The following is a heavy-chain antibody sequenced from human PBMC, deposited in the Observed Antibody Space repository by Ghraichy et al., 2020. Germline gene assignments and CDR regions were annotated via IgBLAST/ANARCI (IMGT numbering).Heavy chain of an antibody. CDR1: GGSISSYY. Sequence: SETLSLTCTVSGGSISSYYWSWIRQPAGKGLEWIGRIYTSGSTNYNPSLKSRVTMSVDTSKNQFSLKLSSVTAADTAVYYCARDQEDIVVVPAALRDYYYYYMDVWGKGTTVTVSS. CDR3: ARDQEDIVVVPAALRDYYYYYMDV. CDR2: IYTSGST. V-gene: IGHV4-4*07. J-gene: IGHJ6*03. D-gene: IGHD2-2*01.